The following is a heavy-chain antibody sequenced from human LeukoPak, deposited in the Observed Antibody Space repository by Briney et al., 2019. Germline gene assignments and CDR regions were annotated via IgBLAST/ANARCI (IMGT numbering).Heavy chain of an antibody. J-gene: IGHJ4*01. CDR2: IDYSGST. CDR1: GGFINGYY. D-gene: IGHD3-16*02. CDR3: ATGRYYDNVWGSYRPSFDF. V-gene: IGHV4-59*08. Sequence: SETLSLTCTVSGGFINGYYWSWIRQSPRKGLEWIGYIDYSGSTNYNPSLKSRVAISIDMSKNQLSLKLRSVTAADTAVYYCATGRYYDNVWGSYRPSFDFWGQGTLAPVSS.